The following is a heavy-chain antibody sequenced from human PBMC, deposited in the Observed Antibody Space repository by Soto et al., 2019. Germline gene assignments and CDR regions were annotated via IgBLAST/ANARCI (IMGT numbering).Heavy chain of an antibody. Sequence: QMHLVVSGGGVVQPGRSLRLSCAGSGFTFSTSVMHWVRQAPGKGLEWLAVIWHDGSDISYGDSVRGRFTISRDNSKNTLYLAMDNVREEDTAAYFCPRDGRDTASLYFLDYWGQGTLVTVSS. CDR1: GFTFSTSV. J-gene: IGHJ4*02. CDR2: IWHDGSDI. V-gene: IGHV3-33*01. D-gene: IGHD2-21*02. CDR3: PRDGRDTASLYFLDY.